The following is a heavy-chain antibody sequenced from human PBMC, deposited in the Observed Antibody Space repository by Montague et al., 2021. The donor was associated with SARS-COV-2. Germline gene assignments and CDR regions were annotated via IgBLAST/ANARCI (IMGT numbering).Heavy chain of an antibody. CDR1: GGSISSSSYY. Sequence: SETLSLTCTVSGGSISSSSYYWGWIRQPPGKGLEWIGSIYYSGSTYYNPSLKSRVTISVDTSKNQFSLKLSSVTAADTAVYYCARGAYSSSWYGVRNWFDPWGQGTLVTVSS. D-gene: IGHD6-13*01. CDR2: IYYSGST. J-gene: IGHJ5*02. V-gene: IGHV4-39*07. CDR3: ARGAYSSSWYGVRNWFDP.